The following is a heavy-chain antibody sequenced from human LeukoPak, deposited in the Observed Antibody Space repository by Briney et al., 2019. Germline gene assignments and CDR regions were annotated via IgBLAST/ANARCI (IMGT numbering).Heavy chain of an antibody. Sequence: SETLSLTCAVYGGSLSGYYWSWIRQPPGKGLEWIGEINHSGSTNYNPSLKSRVTISVDTSKNQFSLKLSSVTAADTAVYYCARGARQLSRGFYYYYMDVWGKGTTVTVSS. V-gene: IGHV4-34*01. CDR1: GGSLSGYY. J-gene: IGHJ6*03. CDR3: ARGARQLSRGFYYYYMDV. D-gene: IGHD1-26*01. CDR2: INHSGST.